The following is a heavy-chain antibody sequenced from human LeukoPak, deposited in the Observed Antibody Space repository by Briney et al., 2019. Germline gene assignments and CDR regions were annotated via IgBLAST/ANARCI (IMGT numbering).Heavy chain of an antibody. Sequence: GGSLRLFCAASGLPFSSYWMHWVRQAPGKGGMWVSRINSDGSRTTYADSVRGRFTISRDNAKSTLYLQMNSLRAEDTAVYYCARVRDDYTYFDCWGQGTLVTVSS. CDR3: ARVRDDYTYFDC. CDR1: GLPFSSYW. J-gene: IGHJ4*02. CDR2: INSDGSRT. V-gene: IGHV3-74*01. D-gene: IGHD4-11*01.